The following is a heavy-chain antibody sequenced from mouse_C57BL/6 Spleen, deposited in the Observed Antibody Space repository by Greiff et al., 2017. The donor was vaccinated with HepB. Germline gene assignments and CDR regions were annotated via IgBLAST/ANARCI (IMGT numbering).Heavy chain of an antibody. D-gene: IGHD1-1*01. V-gene: IGHV1-80*01. J-gene: IGHJ2*01. CDR1: GYAFSSYW. Sequence: VQLQQSGAELVKPGASVKISCKASGYAFSSYWMNWVKQRPGKGLEWIGQIYPGDGDTNYNGKFKGKATLTADKSSSTAYMQLSSLTSEDSAVYFCARGPPSTVVDYWGQGTTLTVSS. CDR2: IYPGDGDT. CDR3: ARGPPSTVVDY.